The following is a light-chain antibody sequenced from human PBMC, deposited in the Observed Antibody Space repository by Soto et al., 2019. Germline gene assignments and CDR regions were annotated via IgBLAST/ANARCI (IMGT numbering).Light chain of an antibody. CDR3: CSYAGSSTWV. J-gene: IGLJ3*02. CDR1: SSYVGNYNL. V-gene: IGLV2-23*01. CDR2: EGS. Sequence: QSALTQPASVSGSPGQSITISCTGTSSYVGNYNLVSWYQQHPGKAPKVMIYEGSKRPSGVSNRFSGSKSGNTASLTISGLQAEDEADYYCCSYAGSSTWVFGGGTKLTVL.